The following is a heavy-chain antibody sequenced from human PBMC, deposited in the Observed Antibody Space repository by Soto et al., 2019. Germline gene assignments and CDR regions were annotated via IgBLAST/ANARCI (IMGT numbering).Heavy chain of an antibody. CDR2: ISSSGSTI. CDR1: GFTFSDFY. Sequence: QVQLVESGGGLVKPGGSLRLSCAGSGFTFSDFYMSWIRQAPGKGLEWLSYISSSGSTIYYADSVKGRFTISRDNANNSLYLQMNILRAEDTAVYYCARDHYINNGRGSFDPWGQGTLVTVSS. D-gene: IGHD3-10*01. V-gene: IGHV3-11*01. J-gene: IGHJ5*02. CDR3: ARDHYINNGRGSFDP.